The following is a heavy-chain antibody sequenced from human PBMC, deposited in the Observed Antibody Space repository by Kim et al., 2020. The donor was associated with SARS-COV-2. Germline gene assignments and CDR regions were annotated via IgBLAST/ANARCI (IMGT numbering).Heavy chain of an antibody. D-gene: IGHD6-13*01. CDR2: ISGSGGST. J-gene: IGHJ5*02. Sequence: GGSLRLSCAASGFTFSSYAMSWVRQAPGKGLEWVSAISGSGGSTYYADSVKGRFTISRDNSKNTLYLQMNSLRAEDTAVYYCAKEAPSGHSSWYGVLDNWFDPWGQGTLVTVSS. CDR1: GFTFSSYA. V-gene: IGHV3-23*01. CDR3: AKEAPSGHSSWYGVLDNWFDP.